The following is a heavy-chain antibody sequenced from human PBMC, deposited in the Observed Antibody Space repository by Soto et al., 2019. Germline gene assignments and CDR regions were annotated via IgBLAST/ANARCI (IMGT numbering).Heavy chain of an antibody. V-gene: IGHV4-59*01. J-gene: IGHJ6*02. Sequence: ETLSLSCAVSGASIIAYYWSWIRPPPGKGLEWIGYFYYSGTTNYSPSLKSRVTMSVDTSKNQFSLKPSSVTAADKAVYYCATRVSGRFYGMDGWGQGTKVSVSS. D-gene: IGHD1-26*01. CDR3: ATRVSGRFYGMDG. CDR1: GASIIAYY. CDR2: FYYSGTT.